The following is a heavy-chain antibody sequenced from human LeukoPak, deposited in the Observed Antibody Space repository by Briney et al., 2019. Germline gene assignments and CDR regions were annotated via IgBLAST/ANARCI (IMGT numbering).Heavy chain of an antibody. Sequence: SLRLSCAASGFIFYDFCMHWVRQTPGKGLEWVSSVSWNSDIINYADSVRGRFTISRDNDRNSLYLQMNSLRPEDSALYYCVKSGGYYYLDAWGNGTTVIVSS. CDR2: VSWNSDII. D-gene: IGHD2-15*01. V-gene: IGHV3-9*01. CDR1: GFIFYDFC. CDR3: VKSGGYYYLDA. J-gene: IGHJ6*03.